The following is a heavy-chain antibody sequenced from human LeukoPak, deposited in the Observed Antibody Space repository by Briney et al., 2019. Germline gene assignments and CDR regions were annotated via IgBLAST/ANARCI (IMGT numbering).Heavy chain of an antibody. CDR1: GFTFSSYN. V-gene: IGHV3-48*01. CDR2: ISSVRTI. CDR3: AREGGDGSYLSY. D-gene: IGHD1-26*01. Sequence: PGGSLRLSCAVSGFTFSSYNMNWVRQAPGKGLEWVSYISSVRTIYYADSVKGRFTISRDNAKNSLYLQMNSLRAEDTAVYYCAREGGDGSYLSYWGQGILVTVSS. J-gene: IGHJ4*02.